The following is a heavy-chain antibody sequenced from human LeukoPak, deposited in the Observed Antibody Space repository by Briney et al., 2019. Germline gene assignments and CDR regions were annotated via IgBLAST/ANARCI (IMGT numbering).Heavy chain of an antibody. Sequence: GGTLRLSCAASGFTFSSYGMSWVRQAPWKGLEWVSAISGSGGSTYYADSVKGRFTISRDNSKNTLYLQMNSLRAEDTAVYYCARGPSGYHNTGGQGTLVTVSS. CDR3: ARGPSGYHNT. V-gene: IGHV3-23*01. J-gene: IGHJ4*02. D-gene: IGHD5-12*01. CDR2: ISGSGGST. CDR1: GFTFSSYG.